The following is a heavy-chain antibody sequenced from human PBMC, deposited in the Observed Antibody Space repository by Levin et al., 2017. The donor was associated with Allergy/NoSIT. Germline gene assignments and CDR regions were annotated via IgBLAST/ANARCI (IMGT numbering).Heavy chain of an antibody. Sequence: PGGSLRLSCKSSGYTFTGYYMHWVRQAPGQGLEWMGRINPNSGGTNYEHKFQGRVTMTRDTSISTAYMELSRLRSDDTAVYYCARGEQWVDAEYFQHWGQGTLVTVSS. CDR2: INPNSGGT. CDR3: ARGEQWVDAEYFQH. D-gene: IGHD6-19*01. CDR1: GYTFTGYY. V-gene: IGHV1-2*06. J-gene: IGHJ1*01.